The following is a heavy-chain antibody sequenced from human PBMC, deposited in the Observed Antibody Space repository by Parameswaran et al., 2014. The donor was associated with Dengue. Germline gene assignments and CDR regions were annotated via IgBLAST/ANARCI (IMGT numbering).Heavy chain of an antibody. V-gene: IGHV3-23*01. Sequence: SNARGCARCPGKGLEWVSYISGSGGSTYYADSVKGRFTISRDNSKNTLYLQMNSLRAEDTAVYYCAKDRVPSYYDTTREYYFDYWGQGTLVTVSS. CDR3: AKDRVPSYYDTTREYYFDY. CDR2: ISGSGGST. J-gene: IGHJ4*02. D-gene: IGHD3-22*01. CDR1: SNA.